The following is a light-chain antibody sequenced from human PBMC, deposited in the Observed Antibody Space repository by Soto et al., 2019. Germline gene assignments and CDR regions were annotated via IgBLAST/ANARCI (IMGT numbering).Light chain of an antibody. CDR3: QHRFNWPLT. V-gene: IGKV3-11*01. CDR2: DAS. Sequence: EIVLTQSPATLSLSPGERAILSCRASQSVSTFFAWYQQKPGQAPRLLIYDASERATGIPARFSGSVSGTDFHRTISSLEPEDFAVYYCQHRFNWPLTFGGGTTVELK. J-gene: IGKJ4*01. CDR1: QSVSTF.